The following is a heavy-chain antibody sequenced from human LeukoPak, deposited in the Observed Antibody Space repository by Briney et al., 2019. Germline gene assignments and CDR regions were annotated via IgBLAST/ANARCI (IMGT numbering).Heavy chain of an antibody. V-gene: IGHV4-39*07. Sequence: SETLSLTCTVSGGSISSSSYNWGWIRQPPGQGLEWLGTFFYSGSTFYNPSLASRVTISVDTSKNQFSLKLSSVTAADTAVYSCASGYSYGRAIRDAFDIWGQGTVVTVSS. CDR2: FFYSGST. J-gene: IGHJ3*02. D-gene: IGHD5-18*01. CDR1: GGSISSSSYN. CDR3: ASGYSYGRAIRDAFDI.